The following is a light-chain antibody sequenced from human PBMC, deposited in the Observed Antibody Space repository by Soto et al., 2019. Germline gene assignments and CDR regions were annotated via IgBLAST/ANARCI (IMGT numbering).Light chain of an antibody. CDR2: KAS. CDR3: QQYNSYSTWT. V-gene: IGKV1-5*03. J-gene: IGKJ1*01. CDR1: QSISSR. Sequence: DIQMTQSPSTLSGSVGDRVTITCRASQSISSRLAWYQQKPGKAPQVLIYKASSLQSGVPSRFSGSGSGTEFTLTTSSLQPDDFATYYCQQYNSYSTWTFGQGTKVDIK.